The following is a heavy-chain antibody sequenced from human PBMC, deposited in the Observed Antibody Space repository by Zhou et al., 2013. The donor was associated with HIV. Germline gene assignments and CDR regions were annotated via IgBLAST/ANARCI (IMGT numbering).Heavy chain of an antibody. Sequence: QVQLVQSGAEVKKPGSSVKVSCKASGGTFSSYAISWVRQAPGQGLEWMGRIIPILGIANYAQKFQGRVTITADKSTSTAYMELSSLRSEDTAVYYCARDFRVVVGGSYYYYYMDVWGKGTTVTVSS. CDR3: ARDFRVVVGGSYYYYYMDV. D-gene: IGHD3-3*01. J-gene: IGHJ6*03. CDR1: GGTFSSYA. V-gene: IGHV1-69*04. CDR2: IIPILGIA.